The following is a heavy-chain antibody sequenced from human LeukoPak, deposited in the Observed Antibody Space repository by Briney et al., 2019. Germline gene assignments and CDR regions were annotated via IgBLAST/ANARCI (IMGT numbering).Heavy chain of an antibody. J-gene: IGHJ6*04. CDR3: AELGITMIGGV. CDR1: GFTFSSYG. D-gene: IGHD3-10*02. V-gene: IGHV3-23*01. CDR2: ISGSGGST. Sequence: GGSLRLSCAASGFTFSSYGMSWVRQAPGKGLEWVSAISGSGGSTYYADSVKGRFTISRDNSKNTLYLQMNSLRAEDAAVYYCAELGITMIGGVWGKGTTVTISS.